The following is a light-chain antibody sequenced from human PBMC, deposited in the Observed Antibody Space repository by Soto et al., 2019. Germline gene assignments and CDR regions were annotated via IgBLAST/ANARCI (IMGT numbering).Light chain of an antibody. CDR2: DSS. Sequence: DLQMTQSPSSLSASVGDRVTIICQASQDITNYLNWYQQKPGKAPKLLIHDSSNLETGVPSRFSGSGSGTYFSFTISSLQPEDIATYYCQQFDTLPLTVGQGTRLEIK. J-gene: IGKJ5*01. CDR1: QDITNY. V-gene: IGKV1-33*01. CDR3: QQFDTLPLT.